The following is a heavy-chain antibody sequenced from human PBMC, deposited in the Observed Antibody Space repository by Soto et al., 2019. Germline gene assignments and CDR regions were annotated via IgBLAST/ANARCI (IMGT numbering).Heavy chain of an antibody. CDR1: GYTVSSYA. Sequence: GASVKVSCKASGYTVSSYAMHWVRQAPGQRLEWMGWINAGNGNTKYSQKFQGRVTITRDTSASTAYMELSSLRSEDTAVYYCARVALPDIVATNRRFYFDYWGQGTLVTVSS. V-gene: IGHV1-3*01. J-gene: IGHJ4*02. CDR3: ARVALPDIVATNRRFYFDY. D-gene: IGHD5-12*01. CDR2: INAGNGNT.